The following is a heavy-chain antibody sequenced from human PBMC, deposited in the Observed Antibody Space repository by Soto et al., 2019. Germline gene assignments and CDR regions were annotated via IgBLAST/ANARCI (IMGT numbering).Heavy chain of an antibody. D-gene: IGHD6-13*01. CDR1: GFTFSDYY. CDR2: MNQDGSQK. Sequence: GWSLRLSCEASGFTFSDYYVSWIRQAPGKGLEWVANMNQDGSQKYYVDSTEGRFTISRDNAKNSLFLQMNSLRVDDTAVYYCARDRLRNSLEYWGQGTLVNVSS. J-gene: IGHJ4*02. CDR3: ARDRLRNSLEY. V-gene: IGHV3-7*01.